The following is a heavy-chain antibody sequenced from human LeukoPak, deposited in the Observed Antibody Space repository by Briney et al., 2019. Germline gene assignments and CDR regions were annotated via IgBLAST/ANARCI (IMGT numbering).Heavy chain of an antibody. D-gene: IGHD2-15*01. CDR1: GGSISSGDYY. J-gene: IGHJ3*02. CDR3: ARVEGIVVVVAATPIHHAFDI. CDR2: IYYSGST. V-gene: IGHV4-30-4*01. Sequence: PSETLSLTCTVSGGSISSGDYYWSWIRQPPGKGLEWIGYIYYSGSTYYNPSLKSRATISVDTSKNRFSLKLSSVTAADTAVYYCARVEGIVVVVAATPIHHAFDIWGQGTMVTVSS.